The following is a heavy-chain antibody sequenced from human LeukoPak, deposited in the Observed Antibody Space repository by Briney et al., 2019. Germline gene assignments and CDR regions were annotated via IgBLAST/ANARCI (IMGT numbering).Heavy chain of an antibody. D-gene: IGHD5-24*01. CDR1: GFTFDDYA. Sequence: GGSLRLSCAASGFTFDDYAMHWVRQASGKGLEWVSGISWNSGSIGYADSVKGRFTISRDNAKNSLYLQMNSLRAEDTALYYCAKDTQVEMATTFDYWGQGTLVTVSS. V-gene: IGHV3-9*01. CDR3: AKDTQVEMATTFDY. J-gene: IGHJ4*02. CDR2: ISWNSGSI.